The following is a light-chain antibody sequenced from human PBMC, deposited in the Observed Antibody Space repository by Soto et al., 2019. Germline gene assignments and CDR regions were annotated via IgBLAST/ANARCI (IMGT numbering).Light chain of an antibody. CDR3: QQYNSYPQT. CDR1: QNILYSTKNKNY. Sequence: DIVLTQSPDSLAVSLGERATINCKSSQNILYSTKNKNYLAWYQQRPGQPPKLLIYWASIRESGVPDRFSGSGSGTDFTLTISSLQAEDVAVYYCQQYNSYPQTFGQGTKVEIK. V-gene: IGKV4-1*01. CDR2: WAS. J-gene: IGKJ1*01.